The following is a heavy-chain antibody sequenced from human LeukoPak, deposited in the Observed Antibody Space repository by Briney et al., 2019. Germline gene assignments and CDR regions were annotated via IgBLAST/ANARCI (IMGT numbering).Heavy chain of an antibody. D-gene: IGHD2/OR15-2a*01. J-gene: IGHJ4*02. CDR2: ISDIGSI. CDR3: AGHHPRNTVDF. V-gene: IGHV4-59*08. Sequence: SETLSLTCRVSGGSISSYYWSWIRQPPGKGLEWIAYISDIGSINYNPSLKSRVTISLDTSKNQFSLKLSSVTAADTAVYYCAGHHPRNTVDFWGQGTLVTVSS. CDR1: GGSISSYY.